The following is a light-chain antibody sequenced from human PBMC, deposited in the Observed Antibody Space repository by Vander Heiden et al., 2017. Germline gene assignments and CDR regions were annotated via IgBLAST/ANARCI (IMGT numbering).Light chain of an antibody. V-gene: IGKV1-5*03. CDR1: QSINSW. CDR2: KAS. CDR3: QQDESSPLT. Sequence: DIQMTQSPSTLSASVGDRVTITCRASQSINSWLAWYQQKPGKAPNLLIYKASSLESGVPSRFSGSGSGTEFTLTISSLQPDDFATYYCQQDESSPLTFGGGTKVEIK. J-gene: IGKJ4*01.